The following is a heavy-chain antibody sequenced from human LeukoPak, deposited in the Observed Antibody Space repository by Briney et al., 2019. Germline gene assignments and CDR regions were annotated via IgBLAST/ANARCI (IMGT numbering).Heavy chain of an antibody. CDR2: ISAYNGNT. CDR3: ARAPLGQYYYDSSPNAFDI. V-gene: IGHV1-18*01. D-gene: IGHD3-22*01. Sequence: ASVKVSCKASGYTFTSYGISWVRQAPGQGLEWMGWISAYNGNTNYAQKLQGRVTMTTDTSTSTAYMELRSLRSDDTAVYSCARAPLGQYYYDSSPNAFDIWGQGTMVTVSS. J-gene: IGHJ3*02. CDR1: GYTFTSYG.